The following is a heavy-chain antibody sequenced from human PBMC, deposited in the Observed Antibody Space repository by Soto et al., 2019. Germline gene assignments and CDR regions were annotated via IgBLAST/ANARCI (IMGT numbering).Heavy chain of an antibody. CDR1: GFTFDDYA. CDR3: AKDRAARGYYYYYMDV. CDR2: ISWNSGSI. Sequence: EVQLVESGGGLVQPGRSLRLSCEASGFTFDDYAMHWVRQAPGKGLEWVSGISWNSGSIGYADSVKGRFTISRDNAKNSLYLQMNRLRAEDTAVYYCAKDRAARGYYYYYMDVWGKGTTVTVSS. J-gene: IGHJ6*03. D-gene: IGHD6-6*01. V-gene: IGHV3-9*01.